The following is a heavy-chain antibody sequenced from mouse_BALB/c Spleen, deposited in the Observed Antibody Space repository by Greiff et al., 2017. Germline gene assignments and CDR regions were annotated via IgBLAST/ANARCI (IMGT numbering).Heavy chain of an antibody. CDR2: IWGGGST. CDR1: GFSLTDYG. V-gene: IGHV2-6-5*01. Sequence: QVQLKQSGPGLVAPSQSLSITCTVSGFSLTDYGVSWIRQPPGKGLEWLGVIWGGGSTYYNSALKSRLSISKDNSKSQVFLKMNSLQTDDTAMYYCAKHHYYGSRTGYYAMDYWGQGTSVTVSS. CDR3: AKHHYYGSRTGYYAMDY. J-gene: IGHJ4*01. D-gene: IGHD1-1*01.